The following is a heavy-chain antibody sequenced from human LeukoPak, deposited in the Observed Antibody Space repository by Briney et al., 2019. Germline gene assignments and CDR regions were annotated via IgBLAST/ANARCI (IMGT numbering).Heavy chain of an antibody. J-gene: IGHJ4*02. Sequence: GGSLRLSCAASGFTFSSYAMSWVRQALGKGLEWVSAISGSGGSTYYADSVKGRFTISRDNSKNTLYLQMNSLRAEDTAVYYCAKALMRGMEMATITDYWGQGTLVTVSS. V-gene: IGHV3-23*01. CDR2: ISGSGGST. CDR1: GFTFSSYA. D-gene: IGHD5-24*01. CDR3: AKALMRGMEMATITDY.